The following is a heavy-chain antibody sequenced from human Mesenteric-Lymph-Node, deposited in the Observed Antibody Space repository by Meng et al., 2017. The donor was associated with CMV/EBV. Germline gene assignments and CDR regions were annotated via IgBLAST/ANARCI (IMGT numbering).Heavy chain of an antibody. J-gene: IGHJ4*02. Sequence: GGSLRLSCAASGFTFDTYGMHWVRQAPGKGLEWVAIISSDGRNQHYADSVKGRFAISRDNAKNTLYLQMNNLGAEDTAVYYCARGWQRFIDYWGQGTLVTVSS. CDR1: GFTFDTYG. V-gene: IGHV3-33*01. CDR3: ARGWQRFIDY. D-gene: IGHD5-12*01. CDR2: ISSDGRNQ.